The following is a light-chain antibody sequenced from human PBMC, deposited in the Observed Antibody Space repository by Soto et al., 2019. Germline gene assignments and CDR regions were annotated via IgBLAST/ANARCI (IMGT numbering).Light chain of an antibody. V-gene: IGLV3-25*03. CDR1: ALPKQN. Sequence: SYELTXXXSVXVXXXXXXXIXCSGDALPKQNAYWYQQKPGQAPVLVIYXXIERPSGXPERFSGSSSGTTVTXXXSXVQAXDEADXXXXSADNSGXYYVFXXXXXXTVL. CDR2: XXI. CDR3: XSADNSGXYYV. J-gene: IGLJ1*01.